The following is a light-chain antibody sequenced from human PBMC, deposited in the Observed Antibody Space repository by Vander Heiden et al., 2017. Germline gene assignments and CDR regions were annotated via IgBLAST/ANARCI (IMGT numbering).Light chain of an antibody. CDR1: RWGDKY. CDR3: QAWDSSTLGV. V-gene: IGLV3-1*01. CDR2: QDS. J-gene: IGLJ2*01. Sequence: SYALTQPPSVSVSPGQTASITCSGDRWGDKYACWYQQKPGQSPVLVIYQDSKRPSGIPERFSGSNSGNTATLTISGTQAMDEADYYCQAWDSSTLGVFGGGTKLTVL.